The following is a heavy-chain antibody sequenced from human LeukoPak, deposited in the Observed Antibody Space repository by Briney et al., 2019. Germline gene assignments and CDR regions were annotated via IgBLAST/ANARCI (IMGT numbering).Heavy chain of an antibody. CDR1: GGSISSYY. J-gene: IGHJ4*02. D-gene: IGHD3-10*01. V-gene: IGHV4-59*01. CDR2: IYYSGST. Sequence: SETLSLTCTVSGGSISSYYWSWIRQPPGKGLEWIGYIYYSGSTNYDPSLKSRVTISVDTSKNQFSLKLSSVTAADTAVYYCARGRRHYYGSGELGYFDYWGQGTLVTVSS. CDR3: ARGRRHYYGSGELGYFDY.